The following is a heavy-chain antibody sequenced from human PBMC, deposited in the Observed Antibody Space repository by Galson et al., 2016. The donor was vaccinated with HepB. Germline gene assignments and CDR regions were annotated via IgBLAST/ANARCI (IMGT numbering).Heavy chain of an antibody. CDR1: GYTFTSYG. V-gene: IGHV1-18*04. Sequence: SVKVSCKASGYTFTSYGISWVRQAPGQGLKWMGWISAYNGHTNYAQKLQGRVTMTTDTSTSTAYMDLRSLRSDDTAVYYCARDVGGYSRDAFNIWGQGTMVTVSS. D-gene: IGHD2-21*01. CDR2: ISAYNGHT. CDR3: ARDVGGYSRDAFNI. J-gene: IGHJ3*02.